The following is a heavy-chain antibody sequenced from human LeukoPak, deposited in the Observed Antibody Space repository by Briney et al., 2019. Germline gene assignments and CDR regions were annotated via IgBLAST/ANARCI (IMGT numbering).Heavy chain of an antibody. CDR1: GYTLTSYA. CDR3: ARSYDSSGYLPLGY. J-gene: IGHJ4*02. CDR2: INAGNGNT. D-gene: IGHD3-22*01. V-gene: IGHV1-3*01. Sequence: ASVKVSCKASGYTLTSYAMHWVRQAPGQRLEWMGWINAGNGNTKYSQKFQGRVTITRDTSASTAYMELSSLRSEDTAVYYCARSYDSSGYLPLGYWGQGTLVTVSS.